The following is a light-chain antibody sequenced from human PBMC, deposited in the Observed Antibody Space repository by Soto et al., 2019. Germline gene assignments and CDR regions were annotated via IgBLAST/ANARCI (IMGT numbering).Light chain of an antibody. Sequence: EIVLTQSPDTLSLSPWEVATLSCRASHDVSVSLVWYRQRPGQSPRLLIHDASNRATGISARFSGSGSGTDFTLTIGSLEPEESALYYCQQRASWPYTSGQGTKVDIK. V-gene: IGKV3-11*01. CDR2: DAS. CDR1: HDVSVS. CDR3: QQRASWPYT. J-gene: IGKJ2*01.